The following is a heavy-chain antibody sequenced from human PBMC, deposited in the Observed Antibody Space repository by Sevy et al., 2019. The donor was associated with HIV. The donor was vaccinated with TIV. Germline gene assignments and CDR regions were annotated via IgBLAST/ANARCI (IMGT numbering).Heavy chain of an antibody. CDR3: AKGVGMVQGARLSDDV. CDR1: GFIFSKFG. Sequence: GGSLRLSCAASGFIFSKFGMHWVRQAPGKGLEWVTFIRYDGSTKYYVESLKGRFTISRDNSKNTLYLQRNSLSPEDTVVYYGAKGVGMVQGARLSDDVWGQGTMVTVSS. J-gene: IGHJ3*01. D-gene: IGHD3-10*01. CDR2: IRYDGSTK. V-gene: IGHV3-30*02.